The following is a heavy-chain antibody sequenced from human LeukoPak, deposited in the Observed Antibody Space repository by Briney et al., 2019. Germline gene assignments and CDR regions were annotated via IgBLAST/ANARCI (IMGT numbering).Heavy chain of an antibody. J-gene: IGHJ3*02. D-gene: IGHD1-26*01. CDR2: IKQDGSEK. Sequence: GGSLRLSCAASGFTFSSYWMNWVRQAPGKRLEWVANIKQDGSEKNYVDSVKGRFTISRDNSKNTLYLQMNSLRAEDTAVYYCARGGSYLSAFDIWGQGTMVTVSS. CDR1: GFTFSSYW. V-gene: IGHV3-7*03. CDR3: ARGGSYLSAFDI.